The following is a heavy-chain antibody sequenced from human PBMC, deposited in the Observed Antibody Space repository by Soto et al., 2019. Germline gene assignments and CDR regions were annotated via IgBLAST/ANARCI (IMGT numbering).Heavy chain of an antibody. V-gene: IGHV5-10-1*01. Sequence: PGESLKVSCKGSGYSFTSYWISRVRQMPGKGLEWMGRIDPSDSYTNYSPSFQGHVTISADKSISTAYLQWSSLKASDTAMYYCARGKITMVRGVIISPEYYYYYGMDVWGQGTTVTVSS. D-gene: IGHD3-10*01. CDR3: ARGKITMVRGVIISPEYYYYYGMDV. CDR1: GYSFTSYW. J-gene: IGHJ6*02. CDR2: IDPSDSYT.